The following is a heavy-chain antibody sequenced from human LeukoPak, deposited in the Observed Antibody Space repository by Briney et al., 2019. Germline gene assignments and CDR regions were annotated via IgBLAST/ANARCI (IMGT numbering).Heavy chain of an antibody. CDR3: ARETVLLWFGGVGVAFDI. CDR2: TSYDGSNK. CDR1: GFIFSTYA. D-gene: IGHD3-10*01. V-gene: IGHV3-30-3*01. Sequence: PGGSLRLSCAASGFIFSTYAMHWVRQAPGKGLDWVAVTSYDGSNKYYADSVKGRFTISRDNSKNTLYLQMNSLRVEDMAVYYCARETVLLWFGGVGVAFDIWGQGTMVTVSS. J-gene: IGHJ3*02.